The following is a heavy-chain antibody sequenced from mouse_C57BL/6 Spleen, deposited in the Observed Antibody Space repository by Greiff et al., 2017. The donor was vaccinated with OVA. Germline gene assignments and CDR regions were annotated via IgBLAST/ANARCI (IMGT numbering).Heavy chain of an antibody. CDR1: GFTFSSYA. J-gene: IGHJ4*01. D-gene: IGHD2-4*01. CDR2: ISSGGDYI. V-gene: IGHV5-9-1*02. CDR3: TRDLDYDEDYYAMDY. Sequence: EVKLMESGEGLVKPGGSLKLSCAASGFTFSSYAMSWVRQTPEKRLEWVAYISSGGDYIYYADTVKGRFTISRDNARNTLYLQMSSLKSEDTAMYYCTRDLDYDEDYYAMDYWGQATSVTVSS.